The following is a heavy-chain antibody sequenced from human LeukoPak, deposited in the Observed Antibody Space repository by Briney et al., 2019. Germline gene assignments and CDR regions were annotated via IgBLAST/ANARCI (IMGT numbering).Heavy chain of an antibody. Sequence: ASVRVSCRASGYTFIGYYIHWMRQAPGQGLEWMGIINPSGGSTSYAQKFQGRVTMTRGTSTSTVYMELSSLRSEDTAVYYCARGAAPYYYDSSGYLPFDYWGQGTLVTVSS. CDR3: ARGAAPYYYDSSGYLPFDY. CDR1: GYTFIGYY. CDR2: INPSGGST. J-gene: IGHJ4*02. D-gene: IGHD3-22*01. V-gene: IGHV1-46*01.